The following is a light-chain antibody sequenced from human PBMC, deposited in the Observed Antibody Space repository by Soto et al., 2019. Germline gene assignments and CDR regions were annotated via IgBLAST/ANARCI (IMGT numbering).Light chain of an antibody. CDR1: SSDVGSYNL. Sequence: QSALTQPASVSGSPGQSITISCTGTSSDVGSYNLVSWYQQHQGKAPKLMIYEGSKRPSGVSNRFSGSKSGNTASLTISGLQAEDEADYYCCSYAGSRTYVFGTGTKLTVL. V-gene: IGLV2-23*01. CDR3: CSYAGSRTYV. J-gene: IGLJ1*01. CDR2: EGS.